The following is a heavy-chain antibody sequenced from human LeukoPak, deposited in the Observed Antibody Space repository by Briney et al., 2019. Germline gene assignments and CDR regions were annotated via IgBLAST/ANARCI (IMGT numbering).Heavy chain of an antibody. CDR3: ATSITFGGVIVFDY. CDR1: GYSFTSYW. V-gene: IGHV5-51*01. Sequence: GASLKISCKGSGYSFTSYWIGWVRQLPGKGLEWMVIIYPGDSDTRYSPSFQGQVTISADKSISTAYLQWSSLKASDTAMYYCATSITFGGVIVFDYWGQGTLVTVSS. J-gene: IGHJ4*02. D-gene: IGHD3-16*02. CDR2: IYPGDSDT.